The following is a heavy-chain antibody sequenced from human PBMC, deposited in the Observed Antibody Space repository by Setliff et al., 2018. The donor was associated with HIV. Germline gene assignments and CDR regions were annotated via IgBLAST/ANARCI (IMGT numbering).Heavy chain of an antibody. Sequence: GGSLRLSCAASGFTFSSYSMNWVRQAPGKGLEWVSSITISSSYIYYADSVKGRFTISRDNAKSSLYLQMNSLRAEDTAVYYCARVKPHLRRSGSYWIVDYWGQGTLVTVSS. V-gene: IGHV3-21*01. J-gene: IGHJ4*02. D-gene: IGHD1-26*01. CDR3: ARVKPHLRRSGSYWIVDY. CDR2: ITISSSYI. CDR1: GFTFSSYS.